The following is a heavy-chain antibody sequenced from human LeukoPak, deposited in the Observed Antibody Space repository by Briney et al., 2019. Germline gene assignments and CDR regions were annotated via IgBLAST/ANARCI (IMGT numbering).Heavy chain of an antibody. CDR3: ASRDVRGGYYTSGAFDI. V-gene: IGHV3-66*02. CDR1: GSPTSINS. CDR2: IYSGGST. D-gene: IGHD3-3*01. Sequence: GSLTLSCVASGSPTSINSRCCVRQAPGKGVGWGSVIYSGGSTYYADSVKGRFTISRDNSKHTLYSQMTSLRAEDTAVYCCASRDVRGGYYTSGAFDIWGQGTMVTVSS. J-gene: IGHJ3*02.